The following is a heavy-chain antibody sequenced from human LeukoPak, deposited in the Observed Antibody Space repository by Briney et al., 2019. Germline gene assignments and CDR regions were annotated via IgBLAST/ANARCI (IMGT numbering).Heavy chain of an antibody. Sequence: PGGSLRLSCTASGFTVSDNYMSWVRQAPGKGLEWVSGINWNGGSTGYADSVKGRFTISRDNAKNSLYLQMNSLRAEDTALYHCARVLAARFDPWGQGTLVTVSS. J-gene: IGHJ5*02. D-gene: IGHD6-6*01. CDR3: ARVLAARFDP. CDR1: GFTVSDNY. CDR2: INWNGGST. V-gene: IGHV3-20*01.